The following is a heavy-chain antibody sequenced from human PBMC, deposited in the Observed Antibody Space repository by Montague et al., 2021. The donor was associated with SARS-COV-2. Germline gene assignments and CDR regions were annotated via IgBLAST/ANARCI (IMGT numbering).Heavy chain of an antibody. CDR2: VYPSGNT. CDR1: GASVTTGHYY. Sequence: TLSLTCTVSGASVTTGHYYWSWIRQPAGKGLEWIGRVYPSGNTDYNPSLRSRVSISVDMSKNQISLKLSSVTAADTAVYYCAREDRWNWFDPWGQGTLVIVSS. D-gene: IGHD5-24*01. J-gene: IGHJ5*02. CDR3: AREDRWNWFDP. V-gene: IGHV4-61*02.